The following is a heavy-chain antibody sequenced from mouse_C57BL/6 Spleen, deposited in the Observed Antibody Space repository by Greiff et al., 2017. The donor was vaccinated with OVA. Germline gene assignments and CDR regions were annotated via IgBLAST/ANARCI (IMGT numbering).Heavy chain of an antibody. D-gene: IGHD2-5*01. J-gene: IGHJ4*01. Sequence: EVKLVEPGGGLVKPGGSLKLSCAASGFTFSSYAMSWVRQTPEKRLEWVATISDGGSYTYYPDNVKGRFTISRDNAKNNLYLQMSHLKSEDTAMYYCARANSNFYAMDYWGQGTSVTVSS. CDR3: ARANSNFYAMDY. CDR2: ISDGGSYT. V-gene: IGHV5-4*03. CDR1: GFTFSSYA.